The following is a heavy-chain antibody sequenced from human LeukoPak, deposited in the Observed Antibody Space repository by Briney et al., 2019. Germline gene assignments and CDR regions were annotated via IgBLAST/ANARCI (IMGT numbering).Heavy chain of an antibody. CDR2: IYYSGST. Sequence: SETLSLTCTVSGASISSYYWSWIRQPPGKGLEWIGSIYYSGSTYYNPSLKSRVTISVDTSKNQFSLKLSSVTAADTAVYYCARRLGRKFGERFYYYHYMDVWGKGTTVTISS. D-gene: IGHD3-10*01. V-gene: IGHV4-59*04. CDR1: GASISSYY. J-gene: IGHJ6*03. CDR3: ARRLGRKFGERFYYYHYMDV.